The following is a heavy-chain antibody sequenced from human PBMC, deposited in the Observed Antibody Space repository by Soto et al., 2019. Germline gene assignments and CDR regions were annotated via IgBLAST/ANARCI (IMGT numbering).Heavy chain of an antibody. J-gene: IGHJ4*02. V-gene: IGHV1-69*02. Sequence: QVQLVQSGAEVKKPGSSVKVSCKASGGTFSSYTISWVRQAPGQGLEWMGRIIPILGIANYAQKFQGRVTSTADKSTCTAYMELSSLRSEDTAVYYCARVRLRGVIDYWGQGTLVTVSS. CDR1: GGTFSSYT. CDR2: IIPILGIA. CDR3: ARVRLRGVIDY. D-gene: IGHD3-10*01.